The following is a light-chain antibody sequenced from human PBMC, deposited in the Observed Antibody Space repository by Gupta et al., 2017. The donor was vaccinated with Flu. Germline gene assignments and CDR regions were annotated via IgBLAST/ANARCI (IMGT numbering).Light chain of an antibody. CDR3: QQRFNCPTT. Sequence: EIVLTQSPATLSLSPGEGAILSCRASQSVSTYLAWYQKKPGQAPRLLIYDASNRATGFPARFSGSGSGTXFTLTIXSREPEDFAIYSCQQRFNCPTTFGXGTMVDIK. V-gene: IGKV3-11*01. CDR2: DAS. CDR1: QSVSTY. J-gene: IGKJ4*01.